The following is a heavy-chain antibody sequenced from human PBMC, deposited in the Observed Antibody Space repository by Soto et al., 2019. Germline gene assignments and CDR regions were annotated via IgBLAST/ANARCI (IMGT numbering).Heavy chain of an antibody. CDR2: ISGSGGST. CDR1: GFTVSSYA. J-gene: IGHJ4*02. Sequence: EVQLLESGGGLVQPGGSLRLSCAAAGFTVSSYAMSWVRQAPGKGLEWVSSISGSGGSTYCADSVKGRFTISRDNSKNTLYLQMNSLRAEDTAVYYCAKTLSGTTGTFDYWGQGTLVTVSS. CDR3: AKTLSGTTGTFDY. V-gene: IGHV3-23*01. D-gene: IGHD1-7*01.